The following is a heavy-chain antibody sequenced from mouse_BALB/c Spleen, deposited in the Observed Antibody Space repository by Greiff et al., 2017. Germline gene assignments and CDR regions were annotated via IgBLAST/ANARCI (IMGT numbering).Heavy chain of an antibody. CDR2: ISYSGST. J-gene: IGHJ1*01. Sequence: DVKLVESGPSLVKPSQTLSLTCSVTGDSITSGYWNWIRKFPGNKLEYMGYISYSGSTYYNPSLKSRISITRDTSKNQYYLQLNSVTTEDPATYYCASPTTVVAKDGFDVWGAGTTVTVSS. D-gene: IGHD1-1*01. V-gene: IGHV3-8*02. CDR3: ASPTTVVAKDGFDV. CDR1: GDSITSGY.